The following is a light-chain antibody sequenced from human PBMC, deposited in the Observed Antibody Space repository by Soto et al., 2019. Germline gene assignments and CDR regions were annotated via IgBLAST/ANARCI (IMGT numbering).Light chain of an antibody. CDR3: QQYRSYPWT. CDR2: QAS. CDR1: QGISSW. Sequence: GDRVTMTCRASQGISSWLAWYQQNPGKAPKLLIYQASHLETGVPSRFSGSGSGTEFTLTISNLQPDDFATYYCQQYRSYPWTFGQGTKVEIK. V-gene: IGKV1-5*03. J-gene: IGKJ1*01.